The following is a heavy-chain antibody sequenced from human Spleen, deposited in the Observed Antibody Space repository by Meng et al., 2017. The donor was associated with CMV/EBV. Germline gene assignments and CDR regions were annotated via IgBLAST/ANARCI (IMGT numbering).Heavy chain of an antibody. V-gene: IGHV3-30*02. Sequence: GESLKISCAASGFTFTNAWMSWVRRAPGKGLEWVAFIRYDGSNKFYADSVKGRFTISRDDSKNTLYLQMNSLRAEDTAVYYCAKELYPMAARHVGFDYWGQGTLVTVSS. D-gene: IGHD6-6*01. CDR3: AKELYPMAARHVGFDY. CDR2: IRYDGSNK. CDR1: GFTFTNAW. J-gene: IGHJ4*02.